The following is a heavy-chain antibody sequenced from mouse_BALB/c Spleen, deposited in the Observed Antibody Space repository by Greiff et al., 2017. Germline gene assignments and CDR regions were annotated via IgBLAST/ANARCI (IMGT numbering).Heavy chain of an antibody. V-gene: IGHV5-4*02. CDR1: GFTFSDYY. Sequence: EVKLMESGGGLVKPGGSLKLSCAASGFTFSDYYMYWVRQTPEKRLEWVATISDGGSYTYYPDSVKGRFTISRDNAKNNLYLQMSSLKSEDTAMYYCARDGGYDGFDYWGQGTTLTVSS. D-gene: IGHD2-14*01. CDR2: ISDGGSYT. J-gene: IGHJ2*01. CDR3: ARDGGYDGFDY.